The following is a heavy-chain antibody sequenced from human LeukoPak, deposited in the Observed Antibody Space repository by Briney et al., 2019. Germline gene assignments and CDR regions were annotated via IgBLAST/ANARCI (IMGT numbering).Heavy chain of an antibody. J-gene: IGHJ2*01. CDR3: ARRGPYDILTGYPEPPYWYFDL. V-gene: IGHV4-34*01. D-gene: IGHD3-9*01. Sequence: GSLRLSCAASGFTFSSYGMSWVRQAPGKGLEWIGEINHSGSTNYNPSLKSRVTISVDTSKNQLSLKLSSVTAADTAVYYCARRGPYDILTGYPEPPYWYFDLWGRGTLVTVSS. CDR1: GFTFSSYG. CDR2: INHSGST.